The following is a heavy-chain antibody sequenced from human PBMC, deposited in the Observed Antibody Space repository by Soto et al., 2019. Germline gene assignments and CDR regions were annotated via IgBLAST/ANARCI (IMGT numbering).Heavy chain of an antibody. Sequence: ASETRSLPCSVSGGSLSRGGHYWGWIRQTPGKGMEWIGYIYYSGSTYYNPSLKSRVTISVDTSKNQFSLKLSSVTAADTAVYYCARGSGSDYRLDYWGQGTLVTVSS. CDR1: GGSLSRGGHY. J-gene: IGHJ4*02. CDR3: ARGSGSDYRLDY. D-gene: IGHD5-12*01. V-gene: IGHV4-30-4*01. CDR2: IYYSGST.